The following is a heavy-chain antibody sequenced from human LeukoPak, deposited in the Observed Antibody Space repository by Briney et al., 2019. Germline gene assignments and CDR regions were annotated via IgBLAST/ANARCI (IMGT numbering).Heavy chain of an antibody. V-gene: IGHV4-34*01. CDR3: ARRYYYDGSGYYSHSFDY. Sequence: SETLSLTCAVYGGSFSGYYWSWIRQPPGKGLEWIGEINHSGSTNYNPSLKSRVTISVDTSKNQFSLKLSSVTAADTAVYYCARRYYYDGSGYYSHSFDYWGQGTLVTVSS. CDR1: GGSFSGYY. J-gene: IGHJ4*02. CDR2: INHSGST. D-gene: IGHD3-22*01.